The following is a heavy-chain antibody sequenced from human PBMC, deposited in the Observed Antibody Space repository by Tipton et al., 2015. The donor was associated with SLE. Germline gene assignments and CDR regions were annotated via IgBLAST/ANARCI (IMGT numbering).Heavy chain of an antibody. D-gene: IGHD3-10*01. CDR3: ATGGYYFDY. J-gene: IGHJ4*02. Sequence: TLSLTCIVSGGSISSGSYYWGWIRQPPGKGLEWIGEINHSGSTNYNPSLKSRVTISVDTSKNQFSLKLSSMTAADTAVYYCATGGYYFDYWGQGTLVTVSS. V-gene: IGHV4-39*07. CDR1: GGSISSGSYY. CDR2: INHSGST.